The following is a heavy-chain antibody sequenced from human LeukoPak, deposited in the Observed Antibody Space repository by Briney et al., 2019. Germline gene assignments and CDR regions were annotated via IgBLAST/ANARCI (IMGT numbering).Heavy chain of an antibody. D-gene: IGHD5-24*01. J-gene: IGHJ4*02. CDR1: GFIFDDYG. CDR2: IHWNGGST. CDR3: ARGRRDADY. Sequence: PGGSLRLSCAASGFIFDDYGMNWVRQAPGKGLEWVSGIHWNGGSTGYADSVKGRFTIPRDNAKKSLYLQMNSLRAEDTALYYCARGRRDADYWGQGTLVIVSS. V-gene: IGHV3-20*04.